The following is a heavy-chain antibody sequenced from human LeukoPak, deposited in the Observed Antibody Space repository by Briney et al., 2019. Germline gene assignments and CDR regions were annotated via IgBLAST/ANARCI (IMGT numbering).Heavy chain of an antibody. CDR2: IYYSGST. D-gene: IGHD6-19*01. J-gene: IGHJ4*02. V-gene: IGHV4-59*11. CDR1: GGSISSHY. Sequence: TLSLTCTVSGGSISSHYWRWIRQPPGRGLEWIGYIYYSGSTNYNLSLKSQVTISVDTSKNQFSLKLSSVAAADTAVYYCARSIAVAGTFDYWGQGTLVTVSS. CDR3: ARSIAVAGTFDY.